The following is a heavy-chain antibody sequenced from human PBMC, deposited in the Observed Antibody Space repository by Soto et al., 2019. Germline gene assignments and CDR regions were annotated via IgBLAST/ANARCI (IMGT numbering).Heavy chain of an antibody. CDR1: GLTFSSYI. D-gene: IGHD3-16*02. CDR2: ISSSSSYI. J-gene: IGHJ5*02. Sequence: RLSCAASGLTFSSYIMNWVRQAPGKGLEWVSSISSSSSYIYYADSVKGRFTISRDNAKNSLYLQMNSLRAEDTAVYYCARVLDYDYVWGSYPLNWFDPWGQGTLVTVSS. V-gene: IGHV3-21*01. CDR3: ARVLDYDYVWGSYPLNWFDP.